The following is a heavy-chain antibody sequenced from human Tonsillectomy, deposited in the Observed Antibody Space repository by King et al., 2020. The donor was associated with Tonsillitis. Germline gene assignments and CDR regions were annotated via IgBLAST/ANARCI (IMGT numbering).Heavy chain of an antibody. Sequence: VQLVESGGGVVQPGRSLRLSCAASGFTFSSYGMHWVRQAPGKGLEWVAVISYDGSNKYYADSVKGRFTISRDNSKNTLYLQMNSLRTEDTDVYYCAKVDDFWIGYPDVWGQGTTVTVSS. J-gene: IGHJ6*02. CDR1: GFTFSSYG. D-gene: IGHD3-3*01. CDR3: AKVDDFWIGYPDV. CDR2: ISYDGSNK. V-gene: IGHV3-30*18.